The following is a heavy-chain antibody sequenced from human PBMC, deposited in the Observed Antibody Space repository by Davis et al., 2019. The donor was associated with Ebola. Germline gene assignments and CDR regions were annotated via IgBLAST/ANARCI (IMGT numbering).Heavy chain of an antibody. CDR3: ARDGVDTAMVLDAFDI. Sequence: GGSLRLSCAASGFTFSSYGMHWVRQAPGKGLEWVAVISYDGSNKYYADSVKGRFTISRDNSKNTLYLQMNSLRAEDTAVYYCARDGVDTAMVLDAFDIWGQGTMVTVSS. CDR2: ISYDGSNK. CDR1: GFTFSSYG. D-gene: IGHD5-18*01. J-gene: IGHJ3*02. V-gene: IGHV3-30*03.